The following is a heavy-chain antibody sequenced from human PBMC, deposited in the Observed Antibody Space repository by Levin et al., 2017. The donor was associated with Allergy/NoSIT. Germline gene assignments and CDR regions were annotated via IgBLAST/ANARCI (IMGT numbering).Heavy chain of an antibody. CDR1: GFTFSDHY. V-gene: IGHV3-72*01. Sequence: GGSLRLSCAPSGFTFSDHYMDWVRQAPGKGLEWVGRSRNRANSYLTEYAASVKGRFTISRDEAQNTLYLQMNSLKVEDTAVYYCASFLKGWGYFDLWGRGTLVTVSS. D-gene: IGHD6-19*01. J-gene: IGHJ2*01. CDR3: ASFLKGWGYFDL. CDR2: SRNRANSYLT.